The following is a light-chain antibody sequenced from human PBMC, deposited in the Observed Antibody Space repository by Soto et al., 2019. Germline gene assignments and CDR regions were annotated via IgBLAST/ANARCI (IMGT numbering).Light chain of an antibody. J-gene: IGLJ2*01. CDR1: SSNIGAGYD. Sequence: QSVLTQPPSVSGAPGQRVTISCTGSSSNIGAGYDVHWYQQFPGTAPKLLIYGNSNRPSGVPARFSGSKSGSSASLAITGLQAEDGADYYCQSYDSSLTGPKVLFGGGTKLTVL. CDR3: QSYDSSLTGPKVL. V-gene: IGLV1-40*01. CDR2: GNS.